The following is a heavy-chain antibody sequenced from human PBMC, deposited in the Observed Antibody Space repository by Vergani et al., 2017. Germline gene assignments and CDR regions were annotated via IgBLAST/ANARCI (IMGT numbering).Heavy chain of an antibody. CDR2: IYYSGST. J-gene: IGHJ6*02. CDR1: GGSISSGGYY. Sequence: QVQLQESGPGLVKPSQTLSLTCTVSGGSISSGGYYWSWIRQHPGKGLEWIGYIYYSGSTYYNPSLKSRVTISVDTSKNQFSLKLRSVTAADTAVYYCARGSYWKYYYYGMDVWGQGTTVTVSS. D-gene: IGHD1-1*01. V-gene: IGHV4-31*03. CDR3: ARGSYWKYYYYGMDV.